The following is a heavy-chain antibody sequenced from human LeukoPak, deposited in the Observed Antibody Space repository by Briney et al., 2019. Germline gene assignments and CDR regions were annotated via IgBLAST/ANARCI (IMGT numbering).Heavy chain of an antibody. J-gene: IGHJ4*02. CDR3: VRHIANGDYLNY. CDR2: IYYSGST. CDR1: GGSISSSNDY. Sequence: PSETLSLTCTVSGGSISSSNDYWGWIRQPPGKGLEWIGSIYYSGSTNYNPSLKSRVTISVDMSKNQFSLNVSAVTATDTAVYYCVRHIANGDYLNYWGQGTLVTVSS. V-gene: IGHV4-39*01. D-gene: IGHD4-17*01.